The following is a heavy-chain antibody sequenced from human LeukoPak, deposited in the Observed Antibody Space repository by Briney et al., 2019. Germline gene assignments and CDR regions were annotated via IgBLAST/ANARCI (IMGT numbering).Heavy chain of an antibody. CDR2: ISGDGGST. D-gene: IGHD4-17*01. Sequence: PGGSLRLSCAASGFTFDDYAMHWVRQAPGKGLEWVSLISGDGGSTYYADSVKGRFTISRDNSKNSLYLQMNSLRTEDTALYYCAKGKTPPDYGDYGYSLDYWGQGTLVTVSS. V-gene: IGHV3-43*02. CDR3: AKGKTPPDYGDYGYSLDY. CDR1: GFTFDDYA. J-gene: IGHJ4*02.